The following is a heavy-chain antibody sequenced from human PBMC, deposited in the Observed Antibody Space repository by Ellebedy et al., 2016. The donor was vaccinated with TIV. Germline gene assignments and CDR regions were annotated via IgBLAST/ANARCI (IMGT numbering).Heavy chain of an antibody. CDR3: ARGAYYYDSSGNYLGYYFDY. J-gene: IGHJ4*02. Sequence: MPSETLSLTCSVSGGSISSYYWSWIRQPPGKGLEWIGNIYYSGSTNYNPSLKSRVTISVDTSKNQFSLKLRSVTAADTAVYYCARGAYYYDSSGNYLGYYFDYWGQGTLVTVSS. D-gene: IGHD3-22*01. CDR2: IYYSGST. CDR1: GGSISSYY. V-gene: IGHV4-59*08.